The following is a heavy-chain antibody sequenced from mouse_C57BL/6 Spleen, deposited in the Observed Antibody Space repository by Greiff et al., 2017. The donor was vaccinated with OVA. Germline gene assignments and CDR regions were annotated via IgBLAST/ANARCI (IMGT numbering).Heavy chain of an antibody. J-gene: IGHJ2*01. CDR2: IDPTSGGT. CDR1: GYTFTSYW. Sequence: QVQLQQPGAELVKPGASVKLSCKASGYTFTSYWMHWVKQRPGRGLEWIGEIDPTSGGTKYNEKFKSKATLTVDTSSSTAYMQLSSLTSEDSAVDYCAREGNSGYYFDYWGQGTTLTVSS. D-gene: IGHD1-3*01. CDR3: AREGNSGYYFDY. V-gene: IGHV1-72*04.